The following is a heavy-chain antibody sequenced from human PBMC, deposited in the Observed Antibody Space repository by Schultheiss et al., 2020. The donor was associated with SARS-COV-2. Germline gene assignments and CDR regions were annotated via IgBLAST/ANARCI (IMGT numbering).Heavy chain of an antibody. CDR1: GGTFSSYA. J-gene: IGHJ6*02. V-gene: IGHV1-69*13. CDR2: IIPIFGTA. D-gene: IGHD6-13*01. CDR3: ATGRSSSWPGGYYYGMDV. Sequence: SVKVSCKASGGTFSSYAISWVRQAPGQGLEWMGGIIPIFGTANYAQKFQGRVTITADESTSTAYMELSSLRSEDTAVYYCATGRSSSWPGGYYYGMDVWGQGTTGTVSS.